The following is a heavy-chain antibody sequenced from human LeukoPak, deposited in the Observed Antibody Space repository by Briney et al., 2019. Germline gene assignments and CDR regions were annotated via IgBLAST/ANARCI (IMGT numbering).Heavy chain of an antibody. V-gene: IGHV7-4-1*02. J-gene: IGHJ4*02. D-gene: IGHD6-19*01. CDR2: INTNTGSP. Sequence: GASVKVSCKASGYTFTSYAMNWVRQAPGQGLEWMGWINTNTGSPTYAQGFTGRFVFSLDTSVSTAYLQISSLKAEDTAVYYCAREDSSGWYPREVDYWGQGTLVTVSS. CDR1: GYTFTSYA. CDR3: AREDSSGWYPREVDY.